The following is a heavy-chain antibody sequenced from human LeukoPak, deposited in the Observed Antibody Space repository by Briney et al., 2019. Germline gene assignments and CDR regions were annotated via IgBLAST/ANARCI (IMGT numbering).Heavy chain of an antibody. CDR3: ARGPSVESWFDP. CDR2: ISSYNGNT. V-gene: IGHV1-18*01. CDR1: GYTFTSYG. J-gene: IGHJ5*02. Sequence: ASVKVSCKASGYTFTSYGISWVRQAPGQGLEWMGWISSYNGNTNYAQKLQGRVTMTTDTSTSTAYMELSSLRSEDTAVYYCARGPSVESWFDPWGQGTLVTVSS.